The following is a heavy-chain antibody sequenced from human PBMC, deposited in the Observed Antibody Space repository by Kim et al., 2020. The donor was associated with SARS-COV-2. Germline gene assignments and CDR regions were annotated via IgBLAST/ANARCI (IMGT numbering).Heavy chain of an antibody. V-gene: IGHV3-30*18. J-gene: IGHJ6*02. CDR1: GFTFSSYG. Sequence: GGSLRLSCAASGFTFSSYGMHWVRQAPGKGLEWVAVISYDGSNKYYADSGKGRFTISRDNSKNTLYLQMNSLRAEDTAVYYCAKVQYSSGWYYYYGMDVWGQGTTVTVSS. CDR3: AKVQYSSGWYYYYGMDV. CDR2: ISYDGSNK. D-gene: IGHD6-19*01.